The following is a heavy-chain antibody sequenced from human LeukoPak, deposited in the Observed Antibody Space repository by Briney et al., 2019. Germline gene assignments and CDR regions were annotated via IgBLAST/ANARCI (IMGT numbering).Heavy chain of an antibody. CDR1: GFTFSSYS. D-gene: IGHD3-3*01. CDR3: ANNKAGEWLLYY. J-gene: IGHJ4*02. V-gene: IGHV3-21*04. CDR2: ISSSSSYI. Sequence: GGSLRLSCAVSGFTFSSYSMNWVRQAPGKGLEWVSSISSSSSYIYYADSVKGRFTISRDNAKNSLYLQMNSLRAEDTAVYYCANNKAGEWLLYYWGQGTLVTVSS.